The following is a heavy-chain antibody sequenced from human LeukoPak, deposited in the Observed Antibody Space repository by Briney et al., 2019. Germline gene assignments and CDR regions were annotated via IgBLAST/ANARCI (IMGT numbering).Heavy chain of an antibody. J-gene: IGHJ4*02. D-gene: IGHD3/OR15-3a*01. Sequence: GGSLRLSCAASGFTFDDYAMHWVRQAPGKGLEWVSLISWDGGSTYYADSVKGRFTISRDNAKNSLYLEMNSLRAEDTAVYYCARDLDWSFDYWGQGTLVTVSS. CDR1: GFTFDDYA. V-gene: IGHV3-43D*03. CDR2: ISWDGGST. CDR3: ARDLDWSFDY.